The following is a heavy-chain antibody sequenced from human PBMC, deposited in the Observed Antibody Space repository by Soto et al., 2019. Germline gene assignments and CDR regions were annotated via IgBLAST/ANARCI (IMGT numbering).Heavy chain of an antibody. CDR1: GGTFSSYA. Sequence: GASVKVSCKASGGTFSSYAISWVRQAPGQGLEWMGGIIPTFGTANYAQKFQGRVTITADESTSTAYMELSSLRSEDTAVYYCAXDRQAYCGGDCYSLFDYWGQGTLVTVSS. V-gene: IGHV1-69*13. J-gene: IGHJ4*02. D-gene: IGHD2-21*02. CDR3: AXDRQAYCGGDCYSLFDY. CDR2: IIPTFGTA.